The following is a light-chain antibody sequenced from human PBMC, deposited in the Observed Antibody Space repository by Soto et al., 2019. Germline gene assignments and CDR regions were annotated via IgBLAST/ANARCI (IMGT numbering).Light chain of an antibody. V-gene: IGLV2-14*03. Sequence: QSALPQPASVSGSPGQSITISCTGTSSDVGGYNYVSWYQQHPGKAPKLMIYDVNNRPSGVSNRFSGSKSGNTASLTISGLQAEDEADYCSSSYTTNNTRPWVFAGLTK. CDR2: DVN. CDR3: SSYTTNNTRPWV. J-gene: IGLJ3*02. CDR1: SSDVGGYNY.